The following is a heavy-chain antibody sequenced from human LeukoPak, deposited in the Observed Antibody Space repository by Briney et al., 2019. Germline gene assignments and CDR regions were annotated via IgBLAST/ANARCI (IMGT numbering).Heavy chain of an antibody. CDR3: AKDSVYCSSTSCYVY. CDR2: ISGSGGST. V-gene: IGHV3-23*01. J-gene: IGHJ4*02. D-gene: IGHD2-2*01. Sequence: GGSLRLSCAASGFTFSSYAMSWVRQAPGKGLEWVSAISGSGGSTYYADSVKGRFTISRDNSKNTLYLQMNSLRAEDTAVYYCAKDSVYCSSTSCYVYWGQETLVTVSS. CDR1: GFTFSSYA.